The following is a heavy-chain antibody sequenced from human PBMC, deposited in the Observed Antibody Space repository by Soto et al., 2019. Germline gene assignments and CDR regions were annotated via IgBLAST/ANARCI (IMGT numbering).Heavy chain of an antibody. Sequence: QVQLQESGPGLVKPSQTLSLTCTVSGGSISSGGYYWSWIRQHPGKGLEWIWYIYYSGSTYYNTSLMRLVSIAVDTYMTQISMSLSSVAAADTAVYYCARTIDAWGQGTLVTVS. CDR3: ARTIDA. J-gene: IGHJ5*02. D-gene: IGHD1-26*01. CDR2: IYYSGST. CDR1: GGSISSGGYY. V-gene: IGHV4-31*01.